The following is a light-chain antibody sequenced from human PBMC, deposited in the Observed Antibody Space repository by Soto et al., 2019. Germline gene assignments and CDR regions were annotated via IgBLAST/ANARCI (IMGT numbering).Light chain of an antibody. CDR1: QSINKY. CDR3: QQRHNAAALT. CDR2: AAS. Sequence: DIQMTQSPSSLSASVGDRVTITCRASQSINKYLNWYQQKPGKAPRLLIYAASSLESGVPSRFSGSGSGTDFTLTISSLQPEHFATYFCQQRHNAAALTFGEGTKLEIK. J-gene: IGKJ4*01. V-gene: IGKV1-39*01.